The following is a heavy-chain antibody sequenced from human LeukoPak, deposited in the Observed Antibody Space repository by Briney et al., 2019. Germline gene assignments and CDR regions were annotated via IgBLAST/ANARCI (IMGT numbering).Heavy chain of an antibody. CDR2: INPSDGDT. J-gene: IGHJ4*02. V-gene: IGHV1-2*02. CDR1: GYTFTSFY. Sequence: ASVKVSCKASGYTFTSFYIHWVRQAPGQGLEWMGWINPSDGDTNSAQKFQGRVTMTRDTSINTVYLVLTSLRSDDTAVYYCGKDNGGVPGTFDFWGQGTLVTVSS. CDR3: GKDNGGVPGTFDF. D-gene: IGHD1-7*01.